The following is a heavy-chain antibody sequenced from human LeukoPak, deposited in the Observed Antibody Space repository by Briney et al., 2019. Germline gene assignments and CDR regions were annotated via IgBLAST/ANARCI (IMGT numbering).Heavy chain of an antibody. CDR1: GYTFTGYY. V-gene: IGHV1-2*02. CDR2: INPNSGGT. Sequence: ASVKVSCKASGYTFTGYYMHWVRQAPGQGLEWMGWINPNSGGTNYAQKFQGRVTMTRDTSISTAYMELNRLRSDDTAVYYCARGLLHYYYYYMDVWGKGTTVTVSS. D-gene: IGHD2/OR15-2a*01. J-gene: IGHJ6*03. CDR3: ARGLLHYYYYYMDV.